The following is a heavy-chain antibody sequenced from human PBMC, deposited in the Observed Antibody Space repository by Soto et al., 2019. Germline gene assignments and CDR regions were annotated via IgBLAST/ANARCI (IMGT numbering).Heavy chain of an antibody. J-gene: IGHJ4*02. D-gene: IGHD3-22*01. CDR1: GYTFTSYY. Sequence: SVKVSCKASGYTFTSYYMHWVRQAPGQGLEWMGGIIPIFGTANYAQKFQGRVTITADESTSTAYMELSSLRSEDTAVYYCARGNNDSSGYYYYWGQGTLVTVSS. V-gene: IGHV1-69*13. CDR2: IIPIFGTA. CDR3: ARGNNDSSGYYYY.